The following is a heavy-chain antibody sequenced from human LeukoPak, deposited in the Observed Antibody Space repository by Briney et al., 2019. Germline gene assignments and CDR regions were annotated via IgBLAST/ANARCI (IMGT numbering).Heavy chain of an antibody. J-gene: IGHJ4*02. CDR3: AKELDTMFFDY. Sequence: GGSLRLSCATSGFNFDRFTIHWVRQAPGKGLEWVSLAGWAGGTTYYSDSVRGRFTISRDSGKNSVYLQMNSLTTDDTAFYFCAKELDTMFFDYWGQGALVTVSS. CDR1: GFNFDRFT. D-gene: IGHD5-18*01. CDR2: AGWAGGTT. V-gene: IGHV3-43*01.